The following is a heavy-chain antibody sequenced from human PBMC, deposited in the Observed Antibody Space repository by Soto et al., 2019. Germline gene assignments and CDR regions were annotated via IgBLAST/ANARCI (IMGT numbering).Heavy chain of an antibody. Sequence: QVQLVESGGGVVQPGRSLRLSCAASGFTFSSYAMHWVRQAPGKGLEWVVVISYDGSNKYYADSVKGRFTISRDNSKNTLYLQMNSLRAEDTAVYYCAREHSSGGAFDIWGQGTMVTVSS. D-gene: IGHD6-19*01. CDR3: AREHSSGGAFDI. J-gene: IGHJ3*02. CDR2: ISYDGSNK. V-gene: IGHV3-30-3*01. CDR1: GFTFSSYA.